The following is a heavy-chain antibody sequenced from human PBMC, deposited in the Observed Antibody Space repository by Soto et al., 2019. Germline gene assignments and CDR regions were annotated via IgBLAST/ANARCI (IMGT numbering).Heavy chain of an antibody. CDR2: ISWNSGSI. D-gene: IGHD3-3*01. CDR1: GFTFDDYA. J-gene: IGHJ6*04. Sequence: PGGSLRLSCAASGFTFDDYAMHWVRQAPGKGLEWVSGISWNSGSIGYADSVKGRFTISRDNAKNSLYLQMNSLRAEDTALYYCASHTREYYDFWSGSTHPANVWGKGPTVTVSS. CDR3: ASHTREYYDFWSGSTHPANV. V-gene: IGHV3-9*01.